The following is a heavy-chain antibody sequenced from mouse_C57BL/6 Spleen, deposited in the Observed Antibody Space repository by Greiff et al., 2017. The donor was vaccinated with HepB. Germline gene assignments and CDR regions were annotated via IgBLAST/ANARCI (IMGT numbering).Heavy chain of an antibody. J-gene: IGHJ1*03. Sequence: QVQLKQPGAELVKPGASVKMSCKASGYTFTSYWITWVKQRPGQGLEWIGDIYPGSGSTNYNEKFKSKATLTVDTSSSTAYMQLSSLTSEDSAVYYWARVYYYYGSDWYFDVWGTGTTVTVSS. D-gene: IGHD1-1*01. CDR3: ARVYYYYGSDWYFDV. CDR2: IYPGSGST. V-gene: IGHV1-55*01. CDR1: GYTFTSYW.